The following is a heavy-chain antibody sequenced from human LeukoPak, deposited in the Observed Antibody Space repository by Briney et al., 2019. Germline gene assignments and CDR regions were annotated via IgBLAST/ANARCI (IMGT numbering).Heavy chain of an antibody. CDR2: IIPIFGTA. CDR1: GGTFSSYA. V-gene: IGHV1-69*05. D-gene: IGHD6-13*01. J-gene: IGHJ4*02. Sequence: GASVKVSCKASGGTFSSYAISWVRQAPGQGLEWMGGIIPIFGTASYAQKFQGRVTITTDESTSTAYMELSSLRAEDTAVYYCASQLVSHFDYWGQGTLVTVSS. CDR3: ASQLVSHFDY.